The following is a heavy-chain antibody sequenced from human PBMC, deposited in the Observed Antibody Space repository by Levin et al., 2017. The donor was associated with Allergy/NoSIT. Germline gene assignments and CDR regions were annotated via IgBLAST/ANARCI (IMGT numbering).Heavy chain of an antibody. CDR3: ATVEGLFCSGVSCSYSFHY. J-gene: IGHJ4*02. V-gene: IGHV4-4*02. CDR2: IYRSGDT. Sequence: PGGSLRLSCAVSGGSIRTDNWWSWIRQPPGKGLEWIGEIYRSGDTNHNPSLRSRVTMSVDKSKNHFSLKLSSVTAADTAVYYCATVEGLFCSGVSCSYSFHYWGQGALVTVSS. D-gene: IGHD3-9*01. CDR1: GGSIRTDNW.